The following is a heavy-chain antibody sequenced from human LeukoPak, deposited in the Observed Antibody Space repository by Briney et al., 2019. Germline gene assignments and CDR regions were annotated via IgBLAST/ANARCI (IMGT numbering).Heavy chain of an antibody. CDR3: ARQLYDYTSGWHRWFDP. CDR1: GGSISSYY. Sequence: PSETLSLTCTVSGGSISSYYWSWIRQPPGKGLEWIGYIYYSGSTNYNPSLKSRVTISVDMSKNQLSMKLSSVTAADTAVYYCARQLYDYTSGWHRWFDPWGQGTQVTVSS. J-gene: IGHJ5*02. CDR2: IYYSGST. D-gene: IGHD6-19*01. V-gene: IGHV4-59*01.